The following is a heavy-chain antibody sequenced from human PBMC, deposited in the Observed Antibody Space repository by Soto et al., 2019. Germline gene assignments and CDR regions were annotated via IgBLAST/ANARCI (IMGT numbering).Heavy chain of an antibody. CDR3: ARVTDY. V-gene: IGHV4-30-2*01. CDR1: GGSISSGGYS. Sequence: SETLSLTCAVSGGSISSGGYSWSWIRQPPGKGLEGIGYIYHSGSIYYNPSLKSRVTISVDRSKNQFSLKLSSVTAADTAVYYCARVTDYRGQGTLVTVSS. CDR2: IYHSGSI. J-gene: IGHJ4*02.